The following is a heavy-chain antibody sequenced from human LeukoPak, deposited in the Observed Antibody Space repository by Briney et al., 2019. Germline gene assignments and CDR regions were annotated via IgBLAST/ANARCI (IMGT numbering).Heavy chain of an antibody. CDR2: IYTIGTT. Sequence: SETLSLTCSVSGGSINSYYWVWVRQPAGKGLEWIGRIYTIGTTHYSPSLKSRLTMSIDTSKNQFSLKLRSVTAADTAVYYCGRQGCIATYYFVDYWSQGTLITVSS. V-gene: IGHV4-4*07. J-gene: IGHJ4*02. CDR3: GRQGCIATYYFVDY. D-gene: IGHD3-10*01. CDR1: GGSINSYY.